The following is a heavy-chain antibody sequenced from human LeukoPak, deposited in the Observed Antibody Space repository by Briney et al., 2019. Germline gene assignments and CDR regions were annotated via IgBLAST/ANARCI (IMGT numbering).Heavy chain of an antibody. CDR3: ARQIYDNSATHARYLDY. CDR2: IYYTGST. J-gene: IGHJ4*02. D-gene: IGHD3-22*01. CDR1: GGSISSSSHY. V-gene: IGHV4-39*01. Sequence: SETLSLTCTVSGGSISSSSHYWGWIRQPPGKGLEWIVTIYYTGSTYYNPSLKSRVTISVDTSKNQFSLKLSSVTAADTAVYYCARQIYDNSATHARYLDYWGQGTLVTVSS.